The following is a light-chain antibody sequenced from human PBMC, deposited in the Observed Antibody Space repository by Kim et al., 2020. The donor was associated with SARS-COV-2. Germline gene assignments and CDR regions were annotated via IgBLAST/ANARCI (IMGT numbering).Light chain of an antibody. CDR3: QHYEDLPLT. J-gene: IGKJ4*01. CDR1: QDVTNY. V-gene: IGKV1-33*01. CDR2: DAS. Sequence: DIQMTQSPSSLSASVGDTVTITCQASQDVTNYLNWFQQKPGKAPQLLIYDASTLETGVPSRFSGSGSGTEFTFTISSLQPEDVATYYCQHYEDLPLTFGGGNKVDIK.